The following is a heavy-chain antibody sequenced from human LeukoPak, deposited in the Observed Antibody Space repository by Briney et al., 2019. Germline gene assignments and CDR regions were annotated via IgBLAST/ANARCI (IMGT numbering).Heavy chain of an antibody. CDR1: GFMFTHHG. CDR2: IWSDGTNK. Sequence: GGSLRLSCAASGFMFTHHGMHWVRQAPGKGLEWVAVIWSDGTNKFYSDSVKGRFTISRDNSKNTLYLEMNSLSPDDTAVYYCARGVEPLAANTLAYWGQGTLVTVSS. D-gene: IGHD1-14*01. V-gene: IGHV3-33*01. J-gene: IGHJ4*02. CDR3: ARGVEPLAANTLAY.